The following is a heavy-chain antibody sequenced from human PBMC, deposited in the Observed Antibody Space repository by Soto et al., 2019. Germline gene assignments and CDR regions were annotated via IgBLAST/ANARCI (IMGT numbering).Heavy chain of an antibody. V-gene: IGHV1-2*02. D-gene: IGHD1-7*01. J-gene: IGHJ6*02. CDR2: INPNSGGT. CDR3: ARGIYNWNSSPQGHYYYYYGMDV. CDR1: GYTFTGYY. Sequence: ASVKVSCKASGYTFTGYYMHWVRQAPGQGLEWMGWINPNSGGTNYAQKFQGRVTITADESTSTAYMELSSLRSEDTAVYYCARGIYNWNSSPQGHYYYYYGMDVWGQGTTVTVSS.